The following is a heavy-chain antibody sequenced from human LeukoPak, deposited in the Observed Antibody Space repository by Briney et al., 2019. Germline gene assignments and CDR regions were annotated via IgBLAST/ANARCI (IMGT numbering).Heavy chain of an antibody. CDR1: GGSISSGDYY. CDR3: AGLYYYDSSGYPSSFDY. CDR2: IYYSGST. J-gene: IGHJ4*02. Sequence: SETLSLTCTVSGGSISSGDYYWSWIRQPPGKGLEWIGYIYYSGSTYYNPSLKSRVTISVDTSKNQFSLKLSSVTAADTAVYYCAGLYYYDSSGYPSSFDYWGQGTLVTVSS. D-gene: IGHD3-22*01. V-gene: IGHV4-30-4*01.